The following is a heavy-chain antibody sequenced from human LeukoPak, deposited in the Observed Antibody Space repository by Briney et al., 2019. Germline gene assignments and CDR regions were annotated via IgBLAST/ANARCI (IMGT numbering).Heavy chain of an antibody. CDR1: GGTFSSYA. D-gene: IGHD2-2*01. V-gene: IGHV1-8*02. CDR2: MNPNSGNT. J-gene: IGHJ6*02. Sequence: GASVKVSCKASGGTFSSYAISWVRQAPGQGLEWMGWMNPNSGNTGYAQKFQGRVTMTRNTSISTAYMELSSLRSEDTAVYYCATVGVVVPAASPGKYGMDVWGQGTTVTVSS. CDR3: ATVGVVVPAASPGKYGMDV.